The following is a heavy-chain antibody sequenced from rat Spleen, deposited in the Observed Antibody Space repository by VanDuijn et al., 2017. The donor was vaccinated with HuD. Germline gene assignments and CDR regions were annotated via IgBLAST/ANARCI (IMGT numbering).Heavy chain of an antibody. D-gene: IGHD3-1*01. Sequence: EVQLVESDGGLVQPGRSLKVSCAASGFTFSDYNMAWVRQAPKKGLEGVTFISSGGGNTYYRDSVKGRFTTSRYNAKNTLYLQMDSLRSEDTATYYCARLRPPYWYVMDAWGQGASVTVSS. V-gene: IGHV5-25*01. CDR1: GFTFSDYN. CDR3: ARLRPPYWYVMDA. CDR2: ISSGGGNT. J-gene: IGHJ4*01.